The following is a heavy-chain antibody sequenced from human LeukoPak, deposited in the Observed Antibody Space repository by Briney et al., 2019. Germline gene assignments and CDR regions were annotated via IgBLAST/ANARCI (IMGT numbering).Heavy chain of an antibody. CDR1: GESFSGFY. CDR3: ARRVGQTTTIDY. J-gene: IGHJ4*02. V-gene: IGHV4-34*01. Sequence: PSETLSLTCAVYGESFSGFYWSWVRQSPDKGLEWIGQINHSGSTNYNPSLKSRVTISVDMSKNQFSLKLTSVTAADTAVYYCARRVGQTTTIDYWGQGTLVTVSS. D-gene: IGHD4-11*01. CDR2: INHSGST.